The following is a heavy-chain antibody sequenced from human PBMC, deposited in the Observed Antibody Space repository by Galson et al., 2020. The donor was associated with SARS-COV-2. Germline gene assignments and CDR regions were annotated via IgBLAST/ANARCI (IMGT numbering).Heavy chain of an antibody. D-gene: IGHD4-17*01. CDR2: IYHSGST. CDR1: GYSISSGYY. CDR3: ARDPLSDYGGNSHFDY. J-gene: IGHJ4*02. Sequence: SETLSLTCAVSGYSISSGYYWGWIRQPPGKGLEWIGSIYHSGSTYYNPSLKSRVTISVDTSKNQFSLNLNSVTASDTAVYYCARDPLSDYGGNSHFDYWGQGILVTVSS. V-gene: IGHV4-38-2*02.